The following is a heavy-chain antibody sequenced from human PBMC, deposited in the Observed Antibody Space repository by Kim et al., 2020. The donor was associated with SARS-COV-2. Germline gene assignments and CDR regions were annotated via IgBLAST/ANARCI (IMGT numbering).Heavy chain of an antibody. CDR1: GFSLSTRGMC. Sequence: SGPTLVNPTQTLTLTCTFSGFSLSTRGMCVSWIRQPPGKALEWLARIDWDDDKYYNTSLKTRLTISKDTSKNQVVLTMTNMDPVDTATYYCARIRGSGTTRAQSYHYYRDNWGKGNTVTVSS. D-gene: IGHD1-7*01. J-gene: IGHJ6*03. V-gene: IGHV2-70*11. CDR2: IDWDDDK. CDR3: ARIRGSGTTRAQSYHYYRDN.